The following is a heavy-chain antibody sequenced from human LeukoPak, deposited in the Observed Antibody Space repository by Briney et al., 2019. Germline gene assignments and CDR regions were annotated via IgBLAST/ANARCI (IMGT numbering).Heavy chain of an antibody. CDR2: IKQDGSEK. CDR3: ARFPHCSGGSCYP. J-gene: IGHJ5*02. D-gene: IGHD2-15*01. Sequence: LPGGSLRLSCAASGFTFNNYAMSWVRQAPGKGLEWVANIKQDGSEKYYVDSVKGRFTISRDNAKNSLYLQMNSLRAEDTAVYYCARFPHCSGGSCYPWGQGTLVTVSS. CDR1: GFTFNNYA. V-gene: IGHV3-7*01.